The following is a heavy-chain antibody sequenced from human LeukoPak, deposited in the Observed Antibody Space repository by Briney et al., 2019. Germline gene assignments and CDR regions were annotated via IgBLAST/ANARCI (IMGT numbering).Heavy chain of an antibody. D-gene: IGHD7-27*01. CDR2: TYYRSKWYN. V-gene: IGHV6-1*01. Sequence: SQTLSLTCAISGDSVSTNGAAWNWIRQSPSRGLEWLGRTYYRSKWYNEYAVSVRSRITIDADTSKNQFSVHLNSVTPEDTAVYYCARELWGFDYWGQGTLVTVSS. CDR3: ARELWGFDY. CDR1: GDSVSTNGAA. J-gene: IGHJ4*02.